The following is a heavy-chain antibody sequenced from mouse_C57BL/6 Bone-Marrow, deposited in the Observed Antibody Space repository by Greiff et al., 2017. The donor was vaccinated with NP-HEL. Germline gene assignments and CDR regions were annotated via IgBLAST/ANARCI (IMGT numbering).Heavy chain of an antibody. CDR2: IYPGGGYT. D-gene: IGHD2-4*01. V-gene: IGHV1-63*01. Sequence: QVQLKESGAELVRPGTSVKMSCKASGYTFTNYWIGWAKQRPGHGLEWIGDIYPGGGYTNYNEKFKGKATLTADKSSSTAYMQFSSLTSEDSAIYYCAREGDDYVVDYWGQGTSVTVSS. CDR3: AREGDDYVVDY. CDR1: GYTFTNYW. J-gene: IGHJ4*01.